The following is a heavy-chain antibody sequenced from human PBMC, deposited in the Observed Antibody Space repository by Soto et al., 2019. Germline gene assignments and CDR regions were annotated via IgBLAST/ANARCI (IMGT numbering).Heavy chain of an antibody. CDR3: ARGRNYYDSSGSFDS. CDR2: INPNSGGT. Sequence: ASLKVSCKSSGYPFTGYYIHWVRQAPGQGLEWMGWINPNSGGTNYAQKFQGWVTMTRDTSISTAYMELSRLRSDDTAVYYCARGRNYYDSSGSFDSWGQGTLLTVSS. D-gene: IGHD3-22*01. J-gene: IGHJ4*02. CDR1: GYPFTGYY. V-gene: IGHV1-2*04.